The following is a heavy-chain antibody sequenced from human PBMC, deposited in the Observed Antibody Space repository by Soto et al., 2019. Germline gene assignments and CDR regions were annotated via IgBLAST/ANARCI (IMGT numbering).Heavy chain of an antibody. V-gene: IGHV4-30-4*01. D-gene: IGHD2-21*02. CDR2: VSSLGIS. J-gene: IGHJ4*02. CDR3: ATYSGDTGWQFDF. CDR1: GASISSGDYY. Sequence: QVHLQESGPGLVRPSQTVSLTCTVSGASISSGDYYYSGIRQSPAKGLVWLGYVSSLGISYYNPSLESRLNISGDTSKNQFFLKLTSVTAADTAVYYCATYSGDTGWQFDFWGQGTLVTVSS.